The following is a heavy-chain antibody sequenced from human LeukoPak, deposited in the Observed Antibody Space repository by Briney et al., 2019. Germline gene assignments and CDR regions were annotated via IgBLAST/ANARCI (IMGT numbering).Heavy chain of an antibody. J-gene: IGHJ4*02. V-gene: IGHV3-23*01. CDR1: GFTFNSYD. CDR3: ARDLGRYRNNYFDY. CDR2: ISGSGGGT. D-gene: IGHD1-26*01. Sequence: PGGSLRLSCAASGFTFNSYDMSWVRQAPEKGLEWAATISGSGGGTYYADSVKGRFTISRDDSKNTLYLQMNSLRAEDTAVYYCARDLGRYRNNYFDYWGQGTLVTVSS.